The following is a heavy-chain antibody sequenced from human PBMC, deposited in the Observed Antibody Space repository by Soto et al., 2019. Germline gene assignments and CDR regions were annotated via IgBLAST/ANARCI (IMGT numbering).Heavy chain of an antibody. CDR2: IVPLVGTT. Sequence: QVQLVQSGAEVKKPGSSVKVSCKASGGNFTSYAISWVRQAPGQGLEFMGGIVPLVGTTNYAHKFRGRVTVTADEPTSTVYMEMSSLRAEDTAVYYCAKASGRSWYNWFDPWGQGTLVTVST. J-gene: IGHJ5*02. V-gene: IGHV1-69*01. D-gene: IGHD6-13*01. CDR1: GGNFTSYA. CDR3: AKASGRSWYNWFDP.